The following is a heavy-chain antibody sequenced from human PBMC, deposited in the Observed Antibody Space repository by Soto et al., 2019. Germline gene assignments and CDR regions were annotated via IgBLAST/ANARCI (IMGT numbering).Heavy chain of an antibody. V-gene: IGHV3-48*02. CDR1: GFTFSGYS. Sequence: PGGSLRLSXAASGFTFSGYSVNWVRQAPGKGLEWVSYISSGSKTIYYAESVKGRFTVSRDNARNSQYLQMNSLRDDDTAVYYCAREDSLGVRSFDYWGQGTLVTVSS. J-gene: IGHJ4*02. D-gene: IGHD3-10*01. CDR3: AREDSLGVRSFDY. CDR2: ISSGSKTI.